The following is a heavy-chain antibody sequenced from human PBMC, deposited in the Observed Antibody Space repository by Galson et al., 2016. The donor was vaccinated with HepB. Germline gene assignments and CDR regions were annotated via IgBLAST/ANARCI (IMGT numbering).Heavy chain of an antibody. Sequence: SVKVSCKASGYTFTGYYIHWVRQAPGQGLEWMGWIHPNSGGTNYAQKIQAGVTMTRDRSTSTAYMELTRLKSSDTAVYYLARDKISVRLNFDFWGHGTLVTVYS. CDR2: IHPNSGGT. J-gene: IGHJ4*01. V-gene: IGHV1-2*02. D-gene: IGHD3-10*01. CDR3: ARDKISVRLNFDF. CDR1: GYTFTGYY.